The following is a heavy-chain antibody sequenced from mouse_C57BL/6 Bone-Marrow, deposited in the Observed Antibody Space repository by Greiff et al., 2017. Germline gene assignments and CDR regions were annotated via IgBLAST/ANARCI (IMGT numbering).Heavy chain of an antibody. CDR3: ARRGGKGYFDV. Sequence: QVQLQQPGAELVRPGSSVKLSCKASGYTFTSYWMDWVKQRPGQGLEWIGNIYPSDSETHYNQKFKDKATLTVDKSSSTAYMQLSSLTSEDSAVYYFARRGGKGYFDVWGTGTTVTVSS. CDR1: GYTFTSYW. J-gene: IGHJ1*03. CDR2: IYPSDSET. V-gene: IGHV1-61*01.